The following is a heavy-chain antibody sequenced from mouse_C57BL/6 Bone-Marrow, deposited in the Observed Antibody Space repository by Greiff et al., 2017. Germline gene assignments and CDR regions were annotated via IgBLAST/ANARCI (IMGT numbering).Heavy chain of an antibody. D-gene: IGHD4-1*01. CDR2: IWWDDDK. Sequence: QVTLKESGPGILQPSQTLSLTCSFSGFSLSTFGMGVGWIRPPSGKGLGWLAHIWWDDDKYYNPALKSRLTISKDTSKNQVFLKIAIVDAADTATYYCARTGTGFFDYWGQGTTLTVSS. V-gene: IGHV8-8*01. CDR3: ARTGTGFFDY. CDR1: GFSLSTFGMG. J-gene: IGHJ2*01.